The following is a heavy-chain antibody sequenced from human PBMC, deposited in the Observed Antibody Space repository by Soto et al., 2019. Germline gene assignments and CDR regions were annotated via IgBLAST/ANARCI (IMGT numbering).Heavy chain of an antibody. V-gene: IGHV1-2*04. Sequence: ASVKVSCKASGYTLTGYYMHWVRQAPGQGLEWMGWINPNSGGTNYAQKFQGWVTLTRDTSISTAYMELSRLRSDDTAVYYCARHSGAGVASTVNWFDPWGQGTLVTVSS. D-gene: IGHD2-15*01. CDR1: GYTLTGYY. J-gene: IGHJ5*02. CDR2: INPNSGGT. CDR3: ARHSGAGVASTVNWFDP.